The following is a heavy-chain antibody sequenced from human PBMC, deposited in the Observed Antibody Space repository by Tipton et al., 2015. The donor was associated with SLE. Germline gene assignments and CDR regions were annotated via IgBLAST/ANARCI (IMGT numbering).Heavy chain of an antibody. J-gene: IGHJ5*02. D-gene: IGHD3-3*01. CDR1: GFTFSSYE. CDR2: ISSSGSTT. Sequence: SLRLSCAASGFTFSSYEMSWVRQAPGKGLEWVSYISSSGSTTYYADSVKGRFTISRDNSKNTLYLQMNSLRAEDTAVYYCASPHMGVASWFDPWGQGTLVTVSS. CDR3: ASPHMGVASWFDP. V-gene: IGHV3-48*03.